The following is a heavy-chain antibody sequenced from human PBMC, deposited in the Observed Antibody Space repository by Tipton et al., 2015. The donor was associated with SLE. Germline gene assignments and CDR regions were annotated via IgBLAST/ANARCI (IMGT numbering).Heavy chain of an antibody. Sequence: TLSLTCNVSGASVSSGAYYWGWIRQPPGKGLEWIGNVYYSGTTYYNPSLKSRVTISVDTSKNQFSLKVNSVTAADTAVYYCGRQVVLTRGYSYGHFDHWGQGTLVIVS. CDR2: VYYSGTT. V-gene: IGHV4-39*01. CDR1: GASVSSGAYY. CDR3: GRQVVLTRGYSYGHFDH. D-gene: IGHD5-18*01. J-gene: IGHJ4*02.